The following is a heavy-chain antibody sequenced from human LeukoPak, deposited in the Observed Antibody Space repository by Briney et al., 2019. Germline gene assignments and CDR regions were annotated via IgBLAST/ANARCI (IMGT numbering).Heavy chain of an antibody. CDR3: ARLPGDSATPFDY. D-gene: IGHD2-15*01. CDR2: IYYSGST. J-gene: IGHJ4*02. V-gene: IGHV4-39*07. Sequence: PSETLSLTCTVSGGSIRSSDYYWGWIRQPPGKGLEWIGSIYYSGSTYYNPSLETRVTISVDTSKNQFSLKLTSVTAADTAVYYCARLPGDSATPFDYWGQGTLVTVSS. CDR1: GGSIRSSDYY.